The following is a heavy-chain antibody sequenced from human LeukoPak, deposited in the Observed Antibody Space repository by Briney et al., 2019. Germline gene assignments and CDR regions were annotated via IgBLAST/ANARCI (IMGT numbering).Heavy chain of an antibody. CDR3: ARGEFYYDSSGYYDY. J-gene: IGHJ4*02. CDR1: GYTFTSYD. D-gene: IGHD3-22*01. Sequence: ASVKVSCKASGYTFTSYDINWARQATGQGLEWMGWMNPNSGNTGCAQKFQGRVTMTRSTSISTAYMELSSLRSEDTAVYYCARGEFYYDSSGYYDYWGQGTLVTVSS. V-gene: IGHV1-8*01. CDR2: MNPNSGNT.